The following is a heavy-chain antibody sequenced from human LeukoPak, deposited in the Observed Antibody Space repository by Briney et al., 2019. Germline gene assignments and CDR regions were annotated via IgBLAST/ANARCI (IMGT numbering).Heavy chain of an antibody. V-gene: IGHV4-39*07. CDR3: ARETSQKGAHYMDV. Sequence: SETLSLTCTVSGGSISSSSYYWGWIRQPPGKGLEWIGSIYYSGSTYYNPSLKSRVTISVDTSKNQFSLKLSSVTAADTAVYYCARETSQKGAHYMDVWGKGTTITISS. CDR2: IYYSGST. D-gene: IGHD3-16*01. CDR1: GGSISSSSYY. J-gene: IGHJ6*03.